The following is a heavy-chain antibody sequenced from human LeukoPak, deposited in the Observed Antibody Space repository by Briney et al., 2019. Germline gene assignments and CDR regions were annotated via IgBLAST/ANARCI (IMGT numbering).Heavy chain of an antibody. Sequence: GGSLRLSCAASGFTFSSYSMNWVRQAPGKGLEWVSSISSSSSYIYYADSVKGRFTISRDNAKNSLYLQMNSLRAEDTAVYYCARDRPSYYYDSSGYAPEADYWGQGTLVTVSS. CDR3: ARDRPSYYYDSSGYAPEADY. J-gene: IGHJ4*02. CDR2: ISSSSSYI. D-gene: IGHD3-22*01. CDR1: GFTFSSYS. V-gene: IGHV3-21*01.